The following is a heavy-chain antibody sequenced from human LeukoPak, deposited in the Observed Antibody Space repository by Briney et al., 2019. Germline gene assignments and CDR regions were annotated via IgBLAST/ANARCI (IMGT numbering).Heavy chain of an antibody. D-gene: IGHD5-24*01. CDR2: ISYDGSNK. Sequence: GGSLRLSCAASGFTFSSYAMHWVRQGPGKGLEWVAVISYDGSNKYYADSVKGRFTISRDNSKNTLYLQMNSLRAEDTAVYYCARGLEMATISRYWGQGTLVTVSS. V-gene: IGHV3-30-3*01. J-gene: IGHJ4*02. CDR3: ARGLEMATISRY. CDR1: GFTFSSYA.